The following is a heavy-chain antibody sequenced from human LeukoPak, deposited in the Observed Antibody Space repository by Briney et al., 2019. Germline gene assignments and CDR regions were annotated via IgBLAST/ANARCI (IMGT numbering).Heavy chain of an antibody. CDR1: GFTFSDYY. CDR3: ARVDDSSGNEPDY. Sequence: GESLRLSCAASGFTFSDYYMSWIRQAPGKGLEWVSYISSSGSTIYYADSVKGRFTISRDNAKNSLYLQMNSLRAEDTAVYYCARVDDSSGNEPDYWGQGTLVTVSS. CDR2: ISSSGSTI. J-gene: IGHJ4*02. V-gene: IGHV3-11*01. D-gene: IGHD3-22*01.